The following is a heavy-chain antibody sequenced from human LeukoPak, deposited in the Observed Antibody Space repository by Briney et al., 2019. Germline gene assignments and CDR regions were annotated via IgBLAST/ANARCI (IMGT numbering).Heavy chain of an antibody. CDR2: IYYSGST. CDR3: ARFIAAAGNDAFDI. CDR1: GGSISSCY. D-gene: IGHD6-13*01. V-gene: IGHV4-59*01. Sequence: SETLSLTCTVSGGSISSCYWSWIRQPPGKGLEWIGYIYYSGSTNYNPSLKSRVTISVDTSKNQFSLKLSSVTAADTAVYYCARFIAAAGNDAFDIWGQGTMVTVSS. J-gene: IGHJ3*02.